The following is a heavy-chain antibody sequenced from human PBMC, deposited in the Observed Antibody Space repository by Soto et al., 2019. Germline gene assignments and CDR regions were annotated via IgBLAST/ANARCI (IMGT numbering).Heavy chain of an antibody. Sequence: QPGGSLRLSCAASGFTFSSYAMSWVRQAPGKGLEWVSAISGSGGSTYYADSVKGRFTISRDNSKNTLYLQMNSLRAEDTAVYYCAKTHGYCSGGSCDSVAFDIWGQGTMVTVSS. D-gene: IGHD2-15*01. CDR3: AKTHGYCSGGSCDSVAFDI. CDR1: GFTFSSYA. J-gene: IGHJ3*02. V-gene: IGHV3-23*01. CDR2: ISGSGGST.